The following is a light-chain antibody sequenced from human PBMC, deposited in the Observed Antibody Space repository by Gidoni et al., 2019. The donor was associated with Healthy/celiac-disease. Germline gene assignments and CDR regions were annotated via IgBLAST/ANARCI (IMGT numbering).Light chain of an antibody. CDR1: KLGDKY. CDR2: QDS. CDR3: QAWDSSTAAV. J-gene: IGLJ2*01. V-gene: IGLV3-1*01. Sequence: SYELTQPPSVSVSPGQTASIICSGYKLGDKYACWYQQKPGQSPVLVIYQDSKRPSGIPERFSGCNSGNTATLTISGTQAMDEDDYYCQAWDSSTAAVFGGGTKLTVL.